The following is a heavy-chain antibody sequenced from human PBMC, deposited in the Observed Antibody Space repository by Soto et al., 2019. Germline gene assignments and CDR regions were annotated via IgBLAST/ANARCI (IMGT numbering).Heavy chain of an antibody. D-gene: IGHD2-8*02. J-gene: IGHJ6*02. CDR2: ISYDGSNK. V-gene: IGHV3-30*18. CDR1: GFTFSSYG. Sequence: GGSLRLSCAASGFTFSSYGMHWVRQAPGKGLEWVAVISYDGSNKYYADSVKGRFTISRDNSKNTLYLQMNSLRAEDTAVYYCAKIPGKYWYGMDVWGQGTKVTV. CDR3: AKIPGKYWYGMDV.